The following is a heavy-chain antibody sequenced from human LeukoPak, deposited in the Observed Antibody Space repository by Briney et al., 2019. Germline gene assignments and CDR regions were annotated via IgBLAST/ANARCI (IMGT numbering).Heavy chain of an antibody. V-gene: IGHV4-34*01. J-gene: IGHJ4*02. D-gene: IGHD3-16*02. CDR2: INHSGST. CDR1: GGSFSGYY. CDR3: ARDRKRDYVWGTYRQTYYFDY. Sequence: TSETLSLTCAVYGGSFSGYYWSWIRQPPGKGLEWIGEINHSGSTNYNPSLKSRVTISVDTSKNQFSLKLSSVTAADTAVYYCARDRKRDYVWGTYRQTYYFDYWGQGTLVTVSS.